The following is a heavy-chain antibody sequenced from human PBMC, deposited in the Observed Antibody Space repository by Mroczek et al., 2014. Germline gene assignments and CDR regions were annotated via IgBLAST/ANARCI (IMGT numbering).Heavy chain of an antibody. D-gene: IGHD4-17*01. CDR2: MNPNSGNT. Sequence: QVQLVESGAEVKKPGASVKVSCKASGYTFTSYDINWVRQATGQGLEWMGWMNPNSGNTGYAQKFQGRVTMTRNTSISTAYMELSSLRSEDTAVYYCARWSTVTMRGYYYYYGMDVWGQGTHGHPSP. J-gene: IGHJ6*02. V-gene: IGHV1-8*01. CDR3: ARWSTVTMRGYYYYYGMDV. CDR1: GYTFTSYD.